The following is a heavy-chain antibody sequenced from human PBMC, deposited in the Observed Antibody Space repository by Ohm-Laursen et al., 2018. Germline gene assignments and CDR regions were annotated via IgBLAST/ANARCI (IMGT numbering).Heavy chain of an antibody. CDR3: AKSTSGSGWPFDY. J-gene: IGHJ4*02. D-gene: IGHD6-19*01. CDR1: GFTFSSYG. CDR2: IWYDGSNK. Sequence: SSLRLSCAASGFTFSSYGMHWVRQAPGKGLEWVAVIWYDGSNKYYADSVKGRFTISRDNSKNTLYLQMNSLRAEDTGVYYCAKSTSGSGWPFDYWGQGTLVTVSS. V-gene: IGHV3-33*06.